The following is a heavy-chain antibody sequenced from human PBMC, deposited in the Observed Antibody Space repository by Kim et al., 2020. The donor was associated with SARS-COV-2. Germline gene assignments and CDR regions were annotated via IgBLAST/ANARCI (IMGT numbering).Heavy chain of an antibody. CDR2: ISYDGSNK. J-gene: IGHJ6*02. CDR1: GFTFSSYA. D-gene: IGHD1-20*01. Sequence: GGSLRLSCAASGFTFSSYAMHWVRQAPGKGLEWVAVISYDGSNKYYADSVKGRFTISRDNSKNMLYLQMNSLRAEDTALYYCARDLVYPAVGYYYGVDVWGQGTTVTVSS. CDR3: ARDLVYPAVGYYYGVDV. V-gene: IGHV3-30-3*01.